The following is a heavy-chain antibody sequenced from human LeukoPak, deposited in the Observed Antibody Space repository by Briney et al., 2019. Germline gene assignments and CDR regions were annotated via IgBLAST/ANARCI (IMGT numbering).Heavy chain of an antibody. CDR1: GFTFSSYA. V-gene: IGHV3-30*04. D-gene: IGHD3-22*01. J-gene: IGHJ4*02. CDR3: ARAKETYYYDSSGYTRTYFDY. Sequence: GGSLRLSCAASGFTFSSYAMHWVRQAPGKGLEWVAVISYDGSNKYYADSVKGRFTISRDNSKNTLYLQMNSLRAEDTAVYYCARAKETYYYDSSGYTRTYFDYWGQGTLVTVSS. CDR2: ISYDGSNK.